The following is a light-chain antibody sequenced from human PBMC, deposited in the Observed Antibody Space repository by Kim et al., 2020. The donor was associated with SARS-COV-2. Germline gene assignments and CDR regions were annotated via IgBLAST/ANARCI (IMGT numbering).Light chain of an antibody. Sequence: AKGQTVVITCQGDSLRSYYASWYQQKQGQAPVLVIYGKNNRPSGIPDRFSGSSSGNTASLTITGAQAEDEADYYCNSRDRSGNLVVFGGGTQLTVL. J-gene: IGLJ2*01. V-gene: IGLV3-19*01. CDR2: GKN. CDR1: SLRSYY. CDR3: NSRDRSGNLVV.